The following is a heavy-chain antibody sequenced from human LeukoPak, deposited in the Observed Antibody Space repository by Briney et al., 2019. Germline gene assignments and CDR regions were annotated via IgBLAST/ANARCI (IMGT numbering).Heavy chain of an antibody. CDR1: GFTFSSYW. V-gene: IGHV3-7*03. CDR2: IKEDGGEI. CDR3: ARSGYSHSWDY. Sequence: GGSLRLSCAASGFTFSSYWMSWVRQAPGKGLGWVANIKEDGGEIHFVDSMKGRFTISRDNAKNSLYLQMNSLRGDDTAVYYCARSGYSHSWDYWGQGTLVIVSS. D-gene: IGHD1-26*01. J-gene: IGHJ4*02.